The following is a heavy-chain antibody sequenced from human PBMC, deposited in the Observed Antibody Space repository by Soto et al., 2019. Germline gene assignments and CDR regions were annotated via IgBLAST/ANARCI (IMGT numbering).Heavy chain of an antibody. V-gene: IGHV1-69*12. J-gene: IGHJ6*02. CDR3: ARGLTMVRGVITAPYYYYGMDV. CDR1: GGTFSSYA. CDR2: IIPIFGTA. Sequence: QVQLVQSGAEVKKPGSSVKVSCKASGGTFSSYAISWVRQAPGQGLEWMGGIIPIFGTANYAQKFQGRVTITADESTSTADMELSSLRSEDTAVYYCARGLTMVRGVITAPYYYYGMDVWGQGTTVTVSS. D-gene: IGHD3-10*01.